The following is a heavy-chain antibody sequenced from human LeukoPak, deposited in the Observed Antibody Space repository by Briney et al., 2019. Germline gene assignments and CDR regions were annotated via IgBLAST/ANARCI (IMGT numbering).Heavy chain of an antibody. V-gene: IGHV4-39*01. CDR1: GGSIGSSSYY. CDR2: IYYSGST. Sequence: SETLSLTCTVSGGSIGSSSYYWGWIRQPPGRGLEWIGSIYYSGSTYYNPSLKSRVTISVGTSKNQFSLKLSSVTAADTAVYYCAVTAATEVGFDYWGQGTLVTVSS. J-gene: IGHJ4*02. CDR3: AVTAATEVGFDY. D-gene: IGHD1-26*01.